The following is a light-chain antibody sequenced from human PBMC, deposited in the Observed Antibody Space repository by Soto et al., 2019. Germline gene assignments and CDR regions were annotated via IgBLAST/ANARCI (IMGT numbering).Light chain of an antibody. CDR3: LQHNTYPLT. CDR1: QSIRNW. CDR2: DAS. Sequence: QMTQFPSTLSASLGDRVTITCRASQSIRNWLAWYQQKPGKAPKLLIYDASTLERGVPSRFSGSGSGTEFTLTISSLQPEDFATYYCLQHNTYPLTFGGGTKVDI. J-gene: IGKJ4*01. V-gene: IGKV1-5*01.